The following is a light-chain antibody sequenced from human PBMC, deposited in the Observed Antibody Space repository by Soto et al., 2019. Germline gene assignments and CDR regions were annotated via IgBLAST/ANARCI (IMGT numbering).Light chain of an antibody. V-gene: IGKV1-5*03. CDR1: QSVSGW. CDR2: KAS. CDR3: QQYNSYPWT. J-gene: IGKJ1*01. Sequence: DIQMTQSPSTLSASVGDTVTVTCRASQSVSGWLAWYQQKPGEAPKLLIYKASSLESGVPSRFSGTESGTEFTLTISSLQPDDFASYYCQQYNSYPWTFGQGTKVDIK.